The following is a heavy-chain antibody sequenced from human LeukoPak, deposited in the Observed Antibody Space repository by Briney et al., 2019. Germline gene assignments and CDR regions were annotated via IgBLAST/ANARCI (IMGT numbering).Heavy chain of an antibody. V-gene: IGHV3-33*01. J-gene: IGHJ6*03. D-gene: IGHD2-15*01. CDR3: ARDYCSGGSCYSFSYYYYMDV. CDR1: GFTFSSYS. Sequence: RGSLRLSCAASGFTFSSYSMHWVRQAPCKGLQGGTVRYYDGSNEYYADSVRGRFTISRDNSKNTLYLQINRLSPEDTAVYYCARDYCSGGSCYSFSYYYYMDVWGKGTTVTVSS. CDR2: RYYDGSNE.